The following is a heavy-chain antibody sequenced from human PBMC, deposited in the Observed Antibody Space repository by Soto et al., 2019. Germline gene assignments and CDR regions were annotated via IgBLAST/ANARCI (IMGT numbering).Heavy chain of an antibody. D-gene: IGHD6-19*01. J-gene: IGHJ4*01. CDR1: GGSFSGYY. Sequence: SETLSLTCAVYGGSFSGYYWSWIRQPPGKGLEWIGEINHSGSTNYNPSLKSRVTISVDTSKNQFSLKLSSVTAADTAVYYCAREGGSGWYYYDYWGHGTLVTVSS. CDR2: INHSGST. CDR3: AREGGSGWYYYDY. V-gene: IGHV4-34*01.